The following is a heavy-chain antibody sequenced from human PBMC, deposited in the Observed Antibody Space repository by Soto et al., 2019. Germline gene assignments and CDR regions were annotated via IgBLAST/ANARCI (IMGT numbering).Heavy chain of an antibody. CDR1: GYTFSTYE. J-gene: IGHJ4*02. V-gene: IGHV1-8*01. CDR2: MNPDNGNT. D-gene: IGHD3-3*01. Sequence: ASVKVSCKASGYTFSTYEINWVRRAAGQGLEWMGRMNPDNGNTGYAQKFQDRVTMTRNTSISTAYMELSSRRSDDTAVYYCARGPRESGEWLLFDYWGQGALVTVSS. CDR3: ARGPRESGEWLLFDY.